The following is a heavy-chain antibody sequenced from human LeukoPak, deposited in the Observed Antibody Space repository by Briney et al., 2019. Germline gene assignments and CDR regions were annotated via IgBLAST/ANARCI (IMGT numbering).Heavy chain of an antibody. D-gene: IGHD3-10*01. CDR3: ARAGKIMITMVRGALASRDAFDI. J-gene: IGHJ3*02. CDR2: INPNSGGT. V-gene: IGHV1-2*02. CDR1: GYTFTGYY. Sequence: ASVKVSCKASGYTFTGYYMHWVRQAPGQGLEWMGWINPNSGGTNYAQKFQGRVTMTRDTSISTAYMELSRLRSDDTAVYYCARAGKIMITMVRGALASRDAFDIWGQGTMVTVSS.